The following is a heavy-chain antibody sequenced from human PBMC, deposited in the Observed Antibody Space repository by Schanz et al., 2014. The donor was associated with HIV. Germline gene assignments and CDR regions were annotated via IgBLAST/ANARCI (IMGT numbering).Heavy chain of an antibody. CDR3: ANEEVPNDY. V-gene: IGHV3-33*06. CDR1: GFTFSSYG. CDR2: IWYDGSNK. J-gene: IGHJ4*02. Sequence: VQMVESGGRLVRPGGSLRLSCAASGFTFSSYGMHWVRQAPGKGLEWVAVIWYDGSNKYYADSVKGRFTISRDNSKNTLHLQMNSLRVEDTAVYYCANEEVPNDYWGQGTLVTVSS.